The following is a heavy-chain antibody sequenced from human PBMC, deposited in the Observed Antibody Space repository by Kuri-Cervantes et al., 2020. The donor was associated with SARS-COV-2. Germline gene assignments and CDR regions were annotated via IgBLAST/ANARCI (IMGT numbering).Heavy chain of an antibody. V-gene: IGHV4-38-2*02. J-gene: IGHJ4*02. CDR1: GYSISSGYY. Sequence: GSLRLSCTVSGYSISSGYYWGWIRQPPGKGLEWIGSIYHSGSTYYNPSLKSRVTISVGTSKNQFSLKLSSVTAADTAVYYCARRYGGHFHAVAAPGPYYFDYWGQGTLVTVSS. CDR2: IYHSGST. CDR3: ARRYGGHFHAVAAPGPYYFDY. D-gene: IGHD6-19*01.